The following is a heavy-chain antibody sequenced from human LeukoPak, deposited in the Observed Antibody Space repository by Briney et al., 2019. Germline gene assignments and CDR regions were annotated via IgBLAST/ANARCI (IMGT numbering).Heavy chain of an antibody. CDR1: GYTFPTNG. D-gene: IGHD6-19*01. CDR2: ISAYNGNT. V-gene: IGHV1-18*01. CDR3: ARDSTGIAVAGNSADFDY. J-gene: IGHJ4*02. Sequence: GASVKVSCKTSGYTFPTNGISGVRQAPGQGLEWMGWISAYNGNTNYAKTFQGRVTMTTDTSTSTAYMDLRSLRSDDTAVYYCARDSTGIAVAGNSADFDYWGPGTLVTVSS.